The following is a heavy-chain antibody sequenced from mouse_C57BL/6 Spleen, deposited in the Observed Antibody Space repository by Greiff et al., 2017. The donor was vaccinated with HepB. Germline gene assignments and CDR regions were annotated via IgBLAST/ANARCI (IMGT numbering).Heavy chain of an antibody. CDR1: GYTFTSYW. CDR3: ARGGYYSNYDWYFDV. D-gene: IGHD2-5*01. V-gene: IGHV1-64*01. Sequence: QVQLQQPGAELVKPGASVKLSCKASGYTFTSYWMHWVKQRPGQGLEWIGMIHPNSGSTNYNEKFKSKATLTVDNSSSTAYMQLSSLTSEDSAVYYCARGGYYSNYDWYFDVWGTGTTVTVSS. J-gene: IGHJ1*03. CDR2: IHPNSGST.